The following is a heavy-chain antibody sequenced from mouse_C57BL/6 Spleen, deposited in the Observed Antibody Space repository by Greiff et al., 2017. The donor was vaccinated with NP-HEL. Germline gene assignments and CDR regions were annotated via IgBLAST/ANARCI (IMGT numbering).Heavy chain of an antibody. V-gene: IGHV5-9*01. CDR1: GFTFSSYT. D-gene: IGHD1-1*01. CDR3: ARHYYYGSSYLFDY. CDR2: ISGGGGNT. Sequence: EVKLMESGGGLVKPGGSLKLSCAASGFTFSSYTMSWVRQTPEKRLEWVATISGGGGNTYYPDSVKGRFTISRDNAKNTLYLQMSSLRSEDTALYYCARHYYYGSSYLFDYWGQGTTLTVSS. J-gene: IGHJ2*01.